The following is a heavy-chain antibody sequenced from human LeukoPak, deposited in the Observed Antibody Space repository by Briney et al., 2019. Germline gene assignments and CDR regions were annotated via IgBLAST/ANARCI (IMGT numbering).Heavy chain of an antibody. Sequence: GESLKISCKGSGYGFTSYWIGWVRQMPGKGLEWMGIIYPGDSDTRYSPSFQGQVTISADKSISTAYLQWSSLKASDTAMYYCARPGLTSEGRAYYYGMDVWGQGTTVTVSS. J-gene: IGHJ6*02. CDR3: ARPGLTSEGRAYYYGMDV. CDR1: GYGFTSYW. V-gene: IGHV5-51*01. CDR2: IYPGDSDT. D-gene: IGHD1-1*01.